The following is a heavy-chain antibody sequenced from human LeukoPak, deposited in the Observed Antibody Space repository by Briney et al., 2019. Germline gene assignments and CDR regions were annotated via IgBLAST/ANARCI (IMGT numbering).Heavy chain of an antibody. V-gene: IGHV4-39*01. D-gene: IGHD3-22*01. J-gene: IGHJ4*02. CDR3: ARHAHSSGYYYPLDY. CDR1: GGSISSSSYY. Sequence: SETLSLTCTVSGGSISSSSYYWGWIRQPPGKGLEWIGSIYYSGSTYYNPSLKSRVTISVDTSKNQFSLKLSSVTAADTAVYYCARHAHSSGYYYPLDYWGQGTLVTVSS. CDR2: IYYSGST.